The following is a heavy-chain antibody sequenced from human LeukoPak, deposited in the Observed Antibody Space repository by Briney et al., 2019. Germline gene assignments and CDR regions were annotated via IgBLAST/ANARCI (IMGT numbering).Heavy chain of an antibody. Sequence: GASVKVSCKASGYTFTSYGISWVRQAPGQGVEWRGWISAYNGNTNYAQKLQGRVTMTTDTSTSTAYMELRSMRSEDTAVYYCARGMGSSRDIYDYYGMDVWGQGTTVTVSS. J-gene: IGHJ6*02. D-gene: IGHD5-24*01. V-gene: IGHV1-18*01. CDR2: ISAYNGNT. CDR1: GYTFTSYG. CDR3: ARGMGSSRDIYDYYGMDV.